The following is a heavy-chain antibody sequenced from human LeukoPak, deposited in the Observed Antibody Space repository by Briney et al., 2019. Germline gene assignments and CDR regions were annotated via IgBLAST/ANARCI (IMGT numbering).Heavy chain of an antibody. J-gene: IGHJ3*02. CDR2: INHSGST. D-gene: IGHD6-13*01. Sequence: GSXXXXYWSWIXXPPGKGLEWIGEINHSGSTNYNPSLKSRVTISVDRSKNQFSLKLSSVTAADTAVYYCASSSSWYRGGAFDIWGQGTMVTVSS. V-gene: IGHV4-34*01. CDR1: GSXXXXY. CDR3: ASSSSWYRGGAFDI.